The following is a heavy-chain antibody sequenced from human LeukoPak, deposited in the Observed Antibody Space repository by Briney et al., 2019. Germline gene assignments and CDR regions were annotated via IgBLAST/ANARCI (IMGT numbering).Heavy chain of an antibody. V-gene: IGHV3-48*01. CDR2: ISGSSSAI. D-gene: IGHD6-6*01. J-gene: IGHJ3*02. Sequence: PGGSLRLSCTASGFTFGDYALNWVRQAPGKGLEWVSYISGSSSAIYYADSVKGRFTISRDNAKNSLYLQMNSLRAEDTAVYYCARDRPLSDAFDIWGQGTMVTVSS. CDR1: GFTFGDYA. CDR3: ARDRPLSDAFDI.